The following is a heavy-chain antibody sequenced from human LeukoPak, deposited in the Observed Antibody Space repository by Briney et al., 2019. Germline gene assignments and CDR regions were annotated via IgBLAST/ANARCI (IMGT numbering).Heavy chain of an antibody. CDR2: ISSSGGSN. D-gene: IGHD6-19*01. Sequence: TGGSLRLSGSASGFTVSSYAMNWVRQAPGKGLEYVSVISSSGGSNYYADSVKGRFTISRDNSKNTLYLQMSSLKAEDTAVYYCVIKTTKAIAVGDYYFDYWGQGTLVTVSS. V-gene: IGHV3-64*03. CDR1: GFTVSSYA. CDR3: VIKTTKAIAVGDYYFDY. J-gene: IGHJ4*02.